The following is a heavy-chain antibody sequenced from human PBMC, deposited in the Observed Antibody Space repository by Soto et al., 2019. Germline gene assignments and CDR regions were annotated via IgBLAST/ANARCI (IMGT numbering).Heavy chain of an antibody. Sequence: SETLSLTCAVSGGSISSSNWWSWVRQPPGKGLEWIGEIYHSGSTNYNPSLKSRVTISVDKSKNQFSLKLSSVTAADTAVYYCASANYDILHWFDPWGQGTLVTVSS. V-gene: IGHV4-4*02. J-gene: IGHJ5*02. CDR3: ASANYDILHWFDP. CDR1: GGSISSSNW. D-gene: IGHD3-9*01. CDR2: IYHSGST.